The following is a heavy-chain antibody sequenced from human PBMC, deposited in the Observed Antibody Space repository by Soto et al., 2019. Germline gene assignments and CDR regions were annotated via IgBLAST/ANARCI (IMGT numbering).Heavy chain of an antibody. CDR2: INPNSGGT. J-gene: IGHJ5*02. Sequence: QVQLVQSGAEVKKPGASVKVSCKASGYTFTGYYMHWVRQAPGQGLEWMGWINPNSGGTNYAQKFQGWVTMTSDTSISTAYMELSRLRSDDTAVYYCARGSVTIFGVVSVWFDPWGQGTLVTVSS. V-gene: IGHV1-2*04. D-gene: IGHD3-3*01. CDR1: GYTFTGYY. CDR3: ARGSVTIFGVVSVWFDP.